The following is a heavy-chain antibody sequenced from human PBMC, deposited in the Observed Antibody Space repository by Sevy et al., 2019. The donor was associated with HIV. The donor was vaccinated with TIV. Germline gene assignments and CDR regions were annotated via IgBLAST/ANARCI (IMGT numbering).Heavy chain of an antibody. J-gene: IGHJ4*02. CDR2: INPSDVST. Sequence: ASVKVSCKASGYTFTNYYMHWVRQAPGQGLEWMGIINPSDVSTVYAQKFQGRVTMTRDTSTSTVYMELSSLRSDETAVYYCGRTSPRGGFAHWGQGALVTVS. CDR1: GYTFTNYY. D-gene: IGHD3-16*01. V-gene: IGHV1-46*03. CDR3: GRTSPRGGFAH.